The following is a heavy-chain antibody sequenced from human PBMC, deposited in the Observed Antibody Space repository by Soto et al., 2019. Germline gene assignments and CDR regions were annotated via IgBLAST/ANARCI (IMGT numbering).Heavy chain of an antibody. Sequence: QVQLVQSGAEVKKPGSSVKVSCKASGGTFSSYAISWVRQAPGQGLEWMGGIIPIFGTANYAQKFQGRVTITADESTSTAYMELSSLRSGDTAVYYCARWVRYCSGGSCYYAFDIWGQGTMVTVSS. D-gene: IGHD2-15*01. V-gene: IGHV1-69*01. CDR2: IIPIFGTA. CDR1: GGTFSSYA. J-gene: IGHJ3*02. CDR3: ARWVRYCSGGSCYYAFDI.